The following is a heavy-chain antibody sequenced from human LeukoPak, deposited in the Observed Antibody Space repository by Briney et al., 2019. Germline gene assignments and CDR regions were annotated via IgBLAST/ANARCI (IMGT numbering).Heavy chain of an antibody. Sequence: SETLSLTCAVYGDSFSGHYWSWIRQPPGKGLEWIGEITDGGRTSYSPSLKSRATISIVPSQSQFSLQLDSVTAADTAIYYCVSRTRVAMPNALDLISDFWGQGTLVTVSS. J-gene: IGHJ4*02. CDR1: GDSFSGHY. V-gene: IGHV4-34*01. CDR3: VSRTRVAMPNALDLISDF. CDR2: ITDGGRT. D-gene: IGHD2-2*01.